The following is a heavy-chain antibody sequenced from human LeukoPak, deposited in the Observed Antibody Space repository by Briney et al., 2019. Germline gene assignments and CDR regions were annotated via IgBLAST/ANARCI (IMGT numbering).Heavy chain of an antibody. CDR3: ARGDSGYDDFDY. J-gene: IGHJ4*02. Sequence: SETLSLTCTVSGGSISSYYWSWIRQPPGKGLEWIGYVSYSGSTNYNPSLKSRATISVDTSKNQFSLNLSSVTAADTAVYYCARGDSGYDDFDYWGQGAMVTVSS. V-gene: IGHV4-59*01. CDR2: VSYSGST. CDR1: GGSISSYY. D-gene: IGHD5-12*01.